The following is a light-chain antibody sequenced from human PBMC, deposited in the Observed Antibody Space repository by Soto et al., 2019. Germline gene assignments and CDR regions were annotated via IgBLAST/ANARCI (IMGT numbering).Light chain of an antibody. CDR1: SSDVGGYNY. J-gene: IGLJ2*01. CDR2: DVS. Sequence: QSALTQPASVSGYPGQSITISCTGTSSDVGGYNYVSWYQQHPGKAPKLMIYDVSNRPSGVSNRFSGSKSGNTASLTISGHQAEDEADYYCSSYTSSSTLVVFGGGTKLTVL. V-gene: IGLV2-14*01. CDR3: SSYTSSSTLVV.